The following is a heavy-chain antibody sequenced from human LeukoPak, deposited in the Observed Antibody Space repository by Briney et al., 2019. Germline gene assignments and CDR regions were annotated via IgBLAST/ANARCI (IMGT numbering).Heavy chain of an antibody. J-gene: IGHJ4*02. D-gene: IGHD1-1*01. CDR2: ISHSGNT. Sequence: PSETLSLTCTVSGDSINKYFWSWLRQSPGKGLEWIGYISHSGNTNYHPSLKSRVTISLDKSNNQFSLRLSSVTAADTAVYYCARAGPENLNWRYYIDFWGPGILVTVSS. CDR1: GDSINKYF. CDR3: ARAGPENLNWRYYIDF. V-gene: IGHV4-59*01.